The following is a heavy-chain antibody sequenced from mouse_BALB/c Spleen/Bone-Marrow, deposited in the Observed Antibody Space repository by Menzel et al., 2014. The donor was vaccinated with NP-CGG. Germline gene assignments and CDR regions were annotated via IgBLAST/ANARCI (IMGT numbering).Heavy chain of an antibody. CDR3: ARNFYGSAYFDF. V-gene: IGHV1-67*01. J-gene: IGHJ2*01. D-gene: IGHD1-1*01. CDR1: GYKFXDYA. Sequence: ESGPELVRPGVSVKISCKGSGYKFXDYAMHWVKQSYAKSLEWIGLISTYSGNTHYNQKFKGKATMTVDKSSSTAYMELARLTSEDSAIYYCARNFYGSAYFDFWGQGSTLTVSS. CDR2: ISTYSGNT.